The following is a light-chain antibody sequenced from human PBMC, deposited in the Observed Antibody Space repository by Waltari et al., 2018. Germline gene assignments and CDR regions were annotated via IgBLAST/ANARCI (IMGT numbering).Light chain of an antibody. V-gene: IGKV3-11*01. J-gene: IGKJ5*01. CDR2: DAF. CDR1: QNVNSY. CDR3: QQRANWPIT. Sequence: EIVLTPSPATLSLSPGERATLPCRASQNVNSYLIWYQQKPGQAPRLLIYDAFNRATGIPARFSGSGSGTDFTLTISSLEPEDFADYYCQQRANWPITFGQGTRLEIK.